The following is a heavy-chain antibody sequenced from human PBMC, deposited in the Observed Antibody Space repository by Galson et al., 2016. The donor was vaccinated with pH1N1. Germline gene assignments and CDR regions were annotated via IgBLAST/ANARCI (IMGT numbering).Heavy chain of an antibody. CDR1: GFPFSHYY. CDR2: ISGRDTTI. CDR3: ARDHFGWAFDV. Sequence: SLRLSCAASGFPFSHYYMGWLRQAPGKGLEWISYISGRDTTIYYADSVRGRFTISRDNAQNSLYLHMNSLRAEDTAVYYCARDHFGWAFDVWGQGTMVTVSP. D-gene: IGHD3-10*01. J-gene: IGHJ3*01. V-gene: IGHV3-11*01.